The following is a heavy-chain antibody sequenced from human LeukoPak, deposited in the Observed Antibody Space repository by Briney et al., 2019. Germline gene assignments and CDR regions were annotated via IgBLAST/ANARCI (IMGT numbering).Heavy chain of an antibody. Sequence: SVKVSCKASGGTFISYAISWVRQAPGQGLEWMGRIIPILGIANYAQKFQGRVTITADKSTSTAYMELSSLGSEDTDVYYCARDTDDGDYGGGYWGQGTLVTVSS. CDR2: IIPILGIA. CDR3: ARDTDDGDYGGGY. D-gene: IGHD4-17*01. CDR1: GGTFISYA. J-gene: IGHJ4*02. V-gene: IGHV1-69*04.